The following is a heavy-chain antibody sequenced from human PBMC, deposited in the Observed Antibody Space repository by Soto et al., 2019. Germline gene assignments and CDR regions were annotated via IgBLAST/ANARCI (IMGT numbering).Heavy chain of an antibody. Sequence: GESLKISCKGSGYSFTSYWIGWVRQMPGKGLEWMGIIYPGDSDTNYSPSFQGHATISADKSISTAYLQWSSLKASDTAMYYCARLGYYDILTGYLYGMDVWGQGTKVTVSS. CDR3: ARLGYYDILTGYLYGMDV. CDR2: IYPGDSDT. D-gene: IGHD3-9*01. V-gene: IGHV5-51*01. J-gene: IGHJ6*02. CDR1: GYSFTSYW.